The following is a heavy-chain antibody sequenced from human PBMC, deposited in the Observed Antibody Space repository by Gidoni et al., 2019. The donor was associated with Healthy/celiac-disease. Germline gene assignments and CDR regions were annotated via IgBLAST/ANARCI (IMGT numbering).Heavy chain of an antibody. V-gene: IGHV3-33*01. Sequence: QVQLVESGGGVVQPGRSLRLSCAASGFTFSSYGMHWVRQAPGKGLEWVAVIWYDGSNKYYADSVKGRFTISRDNSKNTLYLQMNSLRAEDTAVYYCARSSSSLNNWFDPWGQGTLVTVSS. CDR3: ARSSSSLNNWFDP. CDR2: IWYDGSNK. D-gene: IGHD6-13*01. J-gene: IGHJ5*02. CDR1: GFTFSSYG.